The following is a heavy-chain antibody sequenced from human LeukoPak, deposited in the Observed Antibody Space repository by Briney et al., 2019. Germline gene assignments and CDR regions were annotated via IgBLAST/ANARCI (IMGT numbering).Heavy chain of an antibody. CDR2: IHYGGST. CDR3: ARHRSDWYAFDI. CDR1: GRSISSYY. D-gene: IGHD6-19*01. V-gene: IGHV4-59*08. J-gene: IGHJ3*02. Sequence: SSEPLSLTCTVSGRSISSYYWRWIRQPPGMGLEWIGYIHYGGSTNYNPPLKSRVTISLDTSKNQVSLKLSSVTAADTAVYYCARHRSDWYAFDILGQGTMVTVSS.